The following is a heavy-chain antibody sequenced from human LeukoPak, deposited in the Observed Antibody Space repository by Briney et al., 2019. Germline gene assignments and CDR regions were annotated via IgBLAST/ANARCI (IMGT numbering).Heavy chain of an antibody. CDR2: IYYSGST. Sequence: SETLSLTCTVSGGSISSYYWSWIRQPPGKGLEWIGYIYYSGSTNYNPSLKSRVTISVDTSENQFSLKLSSVTVADTAVYYCARHGRSIAAAGTRWFDPWGQGTLVTVSS. V-gene: IGHV4-59*08. J-gene: IGHJ5*02. D-gene: IGHD6-13*01. CDR3: ARHGRSIAAAGTRWFDP. CDR1: GGSISSYY.